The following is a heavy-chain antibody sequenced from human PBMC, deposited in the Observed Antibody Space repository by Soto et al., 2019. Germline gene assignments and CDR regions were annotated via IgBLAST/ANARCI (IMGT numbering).Heavy chain of an antibody. V-gene: IGHV4-59*08. CDR1: GGSISSYY. Sequence: SETLSLTCTVSGGSISSYYWSWIRQPPGKGLEWIGYIYYSGSTNYNPSLKSRVTISVDTSKNQFSLKLSSVTAADTAVYYCARGPYTAMVTYYYYYGMDVWGQGTTVTV. CDR3: ARGPYTAMVTYYYYYGMDV. J-gene: IGHJ6*02. CDR2: IYYSGST. D-gene: IGHD5-18*01.